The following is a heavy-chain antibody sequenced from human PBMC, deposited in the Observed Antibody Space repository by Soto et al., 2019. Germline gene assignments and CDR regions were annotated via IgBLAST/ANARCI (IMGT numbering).Heavy chain of an antibody. CDR1: GITISNYP. V-gene: IGHV3-23*01. Sequence: EVQLLESGGGLVQPGGSLRLSCAASGITISNYPMSWVRQAPGKGLDWGSGISGSGDRTYYADSAKGRFTISKDISRNSLSLQLDSLGVEATAVYFCVKDDGGYPSTAPHWGQGTLVTVSS. CDR3: VKDDGGYPSTAPH. CDR2: ISGSGDRT. D-gene: IGHD4-17*01. J-gene: IGHJ4*02.